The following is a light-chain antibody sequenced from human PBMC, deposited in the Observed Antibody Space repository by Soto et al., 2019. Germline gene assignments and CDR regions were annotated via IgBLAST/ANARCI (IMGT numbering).Light chain of an antibody. CDR3: QQYNDWPPT. Sequence: IVLTHSPATLSFSPGERVTLSCRASQSVSSYLAWYQQKPGQAPRLLIYGASTRATGIPARFSGSGSGTEFTLSIGSLQSEDFAVYYCQQYNDWPPTFGQGTKVDIK. J-gene: IGKJ1*01. CDR2: GAS. CDR1: QSVSSY. V-gene: IGKV3-15*01.